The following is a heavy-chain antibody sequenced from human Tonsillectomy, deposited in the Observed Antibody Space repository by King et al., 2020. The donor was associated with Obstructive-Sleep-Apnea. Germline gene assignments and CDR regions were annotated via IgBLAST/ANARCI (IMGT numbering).Heavy chain of an antibody. J-gene: IGHJ6*02. CDR1: GGSISSYY. D-gene: IGHD3-3*01. Sequence: VQLQESGPGLVKPSETLSLTCTFSGGSISSYYWSWIRQPPGKGLECIGYIYYSGVTNYNPSLKSRVTISVDTSKNQFSLMLSSVTAADTAVYYCARDSQEYYDFWSGYNPPYYYYGMDVWGQGTTVTVSS. V-gene: IGHV4-59*01. CDR3: ARDSQEYYDFWSGYNPPYYYYGMDV. CDR2: IYYSGVT.